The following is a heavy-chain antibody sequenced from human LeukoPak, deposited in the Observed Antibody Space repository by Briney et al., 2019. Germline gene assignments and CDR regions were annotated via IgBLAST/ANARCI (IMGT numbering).Heavy chain of an antibody. D-gene: IGHD1-26*01. V-gene: IGHV3-53*01. CDR1: GFTFSSTY. Sequence: PGGSLRLSCAVSGFTFSSTYLTWVRQAPGKGLEWVSIIYSGGSTYSADSVKGRFTISRDTSKNTLYLQMNSLRADDTAVYYCARGVLWAYYFDDWGQGTLVTVSS. CDR3: ARGVLWAYYFDD. CDR2: IYSGGST. J-gene: IGHJ4*02.